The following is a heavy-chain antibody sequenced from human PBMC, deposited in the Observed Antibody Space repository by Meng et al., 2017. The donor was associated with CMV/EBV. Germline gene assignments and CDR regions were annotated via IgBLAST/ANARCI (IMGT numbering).Heavy chain of an antibody. CDR3: AHLDTAKLHFDY. D-gene: IGHD5-18*01. CDR2: IYWDDDK. CDR1: GFSLSTSGVG. Sequence: QITLKESGPTLVKPTQTLTLTCTFSGFSLSTSGVGVGWIRQPPGKALEWLTLIYWDDDKRYSPSLKSRLTITKDTSKNQVVLTMTNMDPVDTATYYCAHLDTAKLHFDYWGQGTLVTVSS. V-gene: IGHV2-5*02. J-gene: IGHJ4*02.